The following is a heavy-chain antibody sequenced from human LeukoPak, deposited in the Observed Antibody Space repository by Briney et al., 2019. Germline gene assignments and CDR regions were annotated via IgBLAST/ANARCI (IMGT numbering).Heavy chain of an antibody. V-gene: IGHV1-2*02. CDR1: GYTFTGYY. CDR2: INPNSGGT. CDR3: ARERSCSGGSCYWFDP. J-gene: IGHJ5*02. Sequence: ASVKVSCKASGYTFTGYYMHWVRQAPGQGLEWMGWINPNSGGTNYAQKFQGRVTMTRDTSISTAYMELSRLRSDDTAVYYCARERSCSGGSCYWFDPWGQGTLVTVSS. D-gene: IGHD2-15*01.